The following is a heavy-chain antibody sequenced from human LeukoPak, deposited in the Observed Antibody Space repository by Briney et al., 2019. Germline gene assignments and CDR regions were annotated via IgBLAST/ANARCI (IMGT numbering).Heavy chain of an antibody. CDR3: ARASYYRALFHYYMDV. D-gene: IGHD3-22*01. Sequence: GGSLRLSCAASGFTFSTYAMHWVRHAPGKGPEWVAVIADGGSNRYFADSVKGRVTISRDNSRNTLYLQMNSLTAEDSAVYCARASYYRALFHYYMDVWGQGTTVTVSS. V-gene: IGHV3-30*17. CDR2: IADGGSNR. J-gene: IGHJ6*03. CDR1: GFTFSTYA.